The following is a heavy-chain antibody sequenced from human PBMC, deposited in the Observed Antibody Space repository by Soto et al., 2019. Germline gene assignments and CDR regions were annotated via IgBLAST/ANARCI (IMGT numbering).Heavy chain of an antibody. CDR1: GGSISSSSYY. CDR3: ASGIVVVPAAPLEY. J-gene: IGHJ4*02. Sequence: PSETLSLTCTVSGGSISSSSYYWGWIRQPPGKGLEWIGSIYYSGSTYYSPSLKSRVTISVDTSKTQFSLKLSSVTAADTAVYYCASGIVVVPAAPLEYWGQGTLVTVSS. D-gene: IGHD2-2*01. V-gene: IGHV4-39*01. CDR2: IYYSGST.